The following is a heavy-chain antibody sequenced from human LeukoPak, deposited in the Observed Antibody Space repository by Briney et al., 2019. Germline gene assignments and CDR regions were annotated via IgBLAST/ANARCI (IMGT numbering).Heavy chain of an antibody. V-gene: IGHV3-11*01. CDR1: GFTFSDYY. CDR3: AKAHPITMIVVATPGGAFDI. J-gene: IGHJ3*02. CDR2: ISSSGSTI. Sequence: GGSLRLSCAASGFTFSDYYMSWIRQAPGKGLEWVSYISSSGSTIYYADSVKGRFTISRDNAKNSLYLQMNSLRAEDTAVYYCAKAHPITMIVVATPGGAFDIWGQGAMVTVSS. D-gene: IGHD3-22*01.